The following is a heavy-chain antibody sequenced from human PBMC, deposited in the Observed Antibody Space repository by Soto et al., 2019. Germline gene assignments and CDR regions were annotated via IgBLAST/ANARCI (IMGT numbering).Heavy chain of an antibody. CDR1: GFTFNDYT. D-gene: IGHD4-17*01. CDR3: HDGHFYPSLDFDY. CDR2: IRSKAYGGTT. J-gene: IGHJ4*02. V-gene: IGHV3-49*04. Sequence: PGGSLRLSCTASGFTFNDYTLSWVRQAPGKGLEWVGFIRSKAYGGTTEYAASVKGRFTVSRDDSKSIAYLQMNSLKTEDTAVSYCHDGHFYPSLDFDYWGQGTLVTVSS.